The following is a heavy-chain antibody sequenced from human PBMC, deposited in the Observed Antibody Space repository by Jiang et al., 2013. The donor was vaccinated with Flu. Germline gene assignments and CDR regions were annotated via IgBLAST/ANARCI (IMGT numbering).Heavy chain of an antibody. CDR2: IYWDDDK. CDR3: AHTHLLPGYDILTGWDPGWYYFDY. V-gene: IGHV2-5*02. CDR1: GFSLSSSGMG. J-gene: IGHJ4*02. Sequence: KPTQTLTLTCTLSGFSLSSSGMGVGWIRQPPGKALEWLALIYWDDDKRYSPSLKSRLTITKDTSKNQVVLTMTNMDPVDTATYYCAHTHLLPGYDILTGWDPGWYYFDYWGQGTLVTVSS. D-gene: IGHD3-9*01.